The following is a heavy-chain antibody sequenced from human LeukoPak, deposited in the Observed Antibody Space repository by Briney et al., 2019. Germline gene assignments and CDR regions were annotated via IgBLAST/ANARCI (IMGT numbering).Heavy chain of an antibody. V-gene: IGHV4-39*07. J-gene: IGHJ4*02. CDR3: ARDYDYVWGSYRRPFDY. CDR2: IYYSGTT. Sequence: PSETLSLTCTVSGGSISSSSYYWDWIRQPPGKGLEWIGSIYYSGTTYYNPSLKSRVTISVDTSKNQFSLKVNSVTAADTAVYYCARDYDYVWGSYRRPFDYWGQGTLVTVSS. CDR1: GGSISSSSYY. D-gene: IGHD3-16*02.